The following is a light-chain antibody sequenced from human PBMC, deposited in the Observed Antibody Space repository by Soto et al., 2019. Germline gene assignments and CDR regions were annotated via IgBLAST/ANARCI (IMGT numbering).Light chain of an antibody. CDR2: GES. CDR3: QQYNNLPPIT. CDR1: QSVSGN. J-gene: IGKJ4*01. V-gene: IGKV3-15*01. Sequence: EIVMTQSPATLSVSPRERATLSCRASQSVSGNLAWYQQKPGQAPRLLIYGESTRATGIPAGFSGSGSGTQFTLTVSSLQSEDFAVYYCQQYNNLPPITFGGGTKVEI.